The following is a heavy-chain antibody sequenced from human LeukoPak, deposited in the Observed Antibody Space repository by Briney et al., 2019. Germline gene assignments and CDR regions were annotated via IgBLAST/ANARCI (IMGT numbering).Heavy chain of an antibody. CDR2: IKQDGSEK. D-gene: IGHD3-10*01. CDR1: GFTFSNYW. J-gene: IGHJ4*02. CDR3: GRPGFGRGVIMEGEYFEY. Sequence: GGSLRLSCAASGFTFSNYWMSWVRQAPGKGLEWVANIKQDGSEKYYVDSVKGRFTISRDNAKNSLDLQMNSLRGEDTALYYCGRPGFGRGVIMEGEYFEYWGQGNLVTVSS. V-gene: IGHV3-7*01.